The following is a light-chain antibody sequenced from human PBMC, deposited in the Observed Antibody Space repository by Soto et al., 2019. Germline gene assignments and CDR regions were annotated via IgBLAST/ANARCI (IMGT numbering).Light chain of an antibody. CDR3: CTSTGSSTFGVV. V-gene: IGLV2-23*03. CDR1: SSDVGSYNL. CDR2: EGS. J-gene: IGLJ2*01. Sequence: QSALTQPASVSGSPGQSITISCTGTSSDVGSYNLVSWYQQHPGKAPELVIYEGSERPSGVSNRFSGSKSGNTAYPTISGLQAEDESDYYCCTSTGSSTFGVVFGGGTKLTVL.